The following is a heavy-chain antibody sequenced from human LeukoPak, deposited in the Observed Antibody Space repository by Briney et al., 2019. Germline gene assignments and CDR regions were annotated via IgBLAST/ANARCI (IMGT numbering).Heavy chain of an antibody. CDR3: ARKNRGSYYDY. CDR2: TYYRSKWYN. V-gene: IGHV6-1*01. Sequence: SQTLSLTCALSGDSVSSNSAASNSISPPPSRCLEWLGRTYYRSKWYNDYAVSVKSRITINPDTSKNQFSLQLNSVTPEDTAVYYCARKNRGSYYDYWGQGTLVTVSS. CDR1: GDSVSSNSAA. D-gene: IGHD1-26*01. J-gene: IGHJ4*02.